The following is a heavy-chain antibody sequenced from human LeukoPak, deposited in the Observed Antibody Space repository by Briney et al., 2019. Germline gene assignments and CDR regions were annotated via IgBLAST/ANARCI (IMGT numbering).Heavy chain of an antibody. Sequence: SETLSLTCTVSGGSVSRHFWSWIRQPPGKGLEWIWYIYNSGITNYNPSLKSRVTMSVDTSKNQFSLMMRSVTAADTAVYYCARDHLPAGAPGYYMDVWGKGTTVTVSS. D-gene: IGHD4/OR15-4a*01. CDR3: ARDHLPAGAPGYYMDV. CDR1: GGSVSRHF. V-gene: IGHV4-59*02. J-gene: IGHJ6*03. CDR2: IYNSGIT.